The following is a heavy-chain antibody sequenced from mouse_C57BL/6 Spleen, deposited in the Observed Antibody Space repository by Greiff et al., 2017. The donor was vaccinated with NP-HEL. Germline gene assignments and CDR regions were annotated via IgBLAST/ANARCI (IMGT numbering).Heavy chain of an antibody. D-gene: IGHD2-4*01. CDR2: FHPYNDDT. CDR1: GYTFTTYP. CDR3: ARGGYDYEGNYYAMDY. Sequence: QVQLQQSGAELVKPGASVKMSCKASGYTFTTYPIEWMKQNHGKSLEWIGNFHPYNDDTKYNEKFKGKATLTVEKSSSTVYLELSRLTSDDSAVYYCARGGYDYEGNYYAMDYWGQGTSVTVSS. J-gene: IGHJ4*01. V-gene: IGHV1-47*01.